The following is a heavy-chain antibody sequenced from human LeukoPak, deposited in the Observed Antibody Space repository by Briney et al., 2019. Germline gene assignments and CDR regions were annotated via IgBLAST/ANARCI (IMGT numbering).Heavy chain of an antibody. V-gene: IGHV3-33*01. D-gene: IGHD2-21*02. CDR3: PTGRCDCTLRLYFDS. CDR1: GVTSLNIV. Sequence: PGRSLRLSCAEPGVTSLNIVLYTGCQAPGKALEWLAVIYYDGSDQSYANSVKGRFTISRDNSKNTLYLQMRSLGVEDTAGKRCPTGRCDCTLRLYFDSWGQGTLVTVSS. J-gene: IGHJ4*02. CDR2: IYYDGSDQ.